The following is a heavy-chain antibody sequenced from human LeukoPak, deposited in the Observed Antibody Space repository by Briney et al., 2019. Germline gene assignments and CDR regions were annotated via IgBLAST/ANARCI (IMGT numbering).Heavy chain of an antibody. CDR3: ARGRRGGWLQLRYYLDY. J-gene: IGHJ4*02. D-gene: IGHD5-24*01. CDR1: GGSFGGYY. V-gene: IGHV4-34*01. CDR2: INHSGST. Sequence: SETLSLTCAVYGGSFGGYYWSWIRQPPGKGLEWIGEINHSGSTNYNPSLKSRVTISVDTSKNQFSLKLSSVTAADTAVYYCARGRRGGWLQLRYYLDYWGQGTLVTVSS.